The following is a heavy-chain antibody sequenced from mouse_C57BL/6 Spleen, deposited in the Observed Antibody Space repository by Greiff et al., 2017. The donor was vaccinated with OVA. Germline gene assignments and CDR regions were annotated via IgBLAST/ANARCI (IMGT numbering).Heavy chain of an antibody. CDR1: GYTFTSYW. J-gene: IGHJ2*01. D-gene: IGHD1-1*01. CDR2: IYPSDSET. CDR3: ARLEYYGSSYRMCFDY. V-gene: IGHV1-61*01. Sequence: QVHVKQPGAELVRPGSSVKLSCKASGYTFTSYWMDWVKQRPGQGLEWIGNIYPSDSETHYNQKFKDKATLTVDKSSSTAYMQLSSLTSEDSAVYYCARLEYYGSSYRMCFDYWGQGTTLTVSS.